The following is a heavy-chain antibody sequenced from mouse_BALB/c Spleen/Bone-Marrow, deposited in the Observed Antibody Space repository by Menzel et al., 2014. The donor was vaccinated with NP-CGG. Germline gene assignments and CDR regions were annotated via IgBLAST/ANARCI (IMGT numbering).Heavy chain of an antibody. CDR3: ASVYDYGRGYAMDY. CDR1: GYAFSNYG. J-gene: IGHJ4*01. D-gene: IGHD2-4*01. Sequence: QVQLQQSGAEVMRPGSSVNISCKASGYAFSNYGMNWVKQRPGQGLEWIGQIYPGDGDTNNNGKFKGRVTLTADKSSSTAYMQLSSLTSEDSAVYFCASVYDYGRGYAMDYWGQGTSVTVSS. V-gene: IGHV1-80*01. CDR2: IYPGDGDT.